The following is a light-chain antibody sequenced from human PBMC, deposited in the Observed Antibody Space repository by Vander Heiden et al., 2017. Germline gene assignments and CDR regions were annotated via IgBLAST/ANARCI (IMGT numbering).Light chain of an antibody. V-gene: IGLV7-46*01. J-gene: IGLJ2*01. CDR2: DTG. Sequence: QSVFPPHPSLTVSPCVTVTLTCGSSTGAVTSGHFPYWVQRKPGQAPRTLIYDTGRKLSLTPARLSGSLLGGKAALTLSGAQPEDEAEYYCVLSYSGARPVFGGGTKLTVL. CDR3: VLSYSGARPV. CDR1: TGAVTSGHF.